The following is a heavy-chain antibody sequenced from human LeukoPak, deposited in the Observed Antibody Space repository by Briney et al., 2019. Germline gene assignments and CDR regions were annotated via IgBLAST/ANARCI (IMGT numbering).Heavy chain of an antibody. D-gene: IGHD1-26*01. CDR3: AKDRGSYSGEYFQH. V-gene: IGHV3-23*01. Sequence: GGSLRLSCAASGFTFSSYAMSWARQAPGKGLEWVSAISGSGGSTYYADSVKGRFTISRDNSKNTLYLQMNSLRAEDTAVYYCAKDRGSYSGEYFQHWGQGTLVTVSS. CDR2: ISGSGGST. J-gene: IGHJ1*01. CDR1: GFTFSSYA.